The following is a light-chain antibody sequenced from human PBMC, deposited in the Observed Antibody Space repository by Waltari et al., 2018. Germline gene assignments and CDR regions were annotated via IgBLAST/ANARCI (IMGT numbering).Light chain of an antibody. Sequence: LTPPPYFLSFSPGQTSTLSCRASQSVGTYLAWYQQRPGQSPRLLIYDASYRATGIPARFSGSGSETDFTLTISSLQPEDFAVYYCQQRRNWPLTFGGGTRVEI. J-gene: IGKJ4*01. CDR1: QSVGTY. V-gene: IGKV3-11*01. CDR3: QQRRNWPLT. CDR2: DAS.